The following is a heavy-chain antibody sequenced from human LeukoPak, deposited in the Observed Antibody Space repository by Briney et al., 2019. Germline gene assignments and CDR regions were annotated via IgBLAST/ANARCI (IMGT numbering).Heavy chain of an antibody. V-gene: IGHV3-11*01. J-gene: IGHJ4*02. CDR3: ARLRSSSYYFDY. Sequence: PGGSLRLSCAASGFTFSDYYMSWIRQAPGKGLEWVSFISSSAINIYYADSVKGRFTISRDSAKDSLYLQMNSLRAGDTAVYYCARLRSSSYYFDYWGQGTLVTVSS. D-gene: IGHD6-6*01. CDR1: GFTFSDYY. CDR2: ISSSAINI.